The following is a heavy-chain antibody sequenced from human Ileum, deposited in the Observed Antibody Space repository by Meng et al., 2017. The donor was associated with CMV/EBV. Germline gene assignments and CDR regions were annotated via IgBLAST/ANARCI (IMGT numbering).Heavy chain of an antibody. CDR3: GRGDPDY. CDR2: IKPDGIDR. CDR1: GFTFSVYW. J-gene: IGHJ4*02. V-gene: IGHV3-7*01. Sequence: GESLKISCAASGFTFSVYWMNWARQAPGKGLEWVANIKPDGIDRYYVDSVKGRFTISRDNAKNSVYLQKNSLTAEDTAMYYCGRGDPDYWGKGALVTVSS.